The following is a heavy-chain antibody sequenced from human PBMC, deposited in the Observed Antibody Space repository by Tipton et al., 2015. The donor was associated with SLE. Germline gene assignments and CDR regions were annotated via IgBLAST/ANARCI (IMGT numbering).Heavy chain of an antibody. J-gene: IGHJ3*02. Sequence: TLSLTCTVSGGSISSYYWSWIRQPPGKGLEWIGYIYTSGSTNYNPSLKSRVTISVDTSKNQFSLKLSSVTAADTAVYYCASTRFSLDIWGQGTMVTVSS. V-gene: IGHV4-4*09. D-gene: IGHD3-16*02. CDR2: IYTSGST. CDR3: ASTRFSLDI. CDR1: GGSISSYY.